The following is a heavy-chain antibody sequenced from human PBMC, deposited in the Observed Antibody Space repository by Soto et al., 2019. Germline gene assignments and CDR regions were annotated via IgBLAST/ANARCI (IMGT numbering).Heavy chain of an antibody. CDR3: ARAWTASYYYYGMDV. CDR1: GFTFSSYW. D-gene: IGHD5-18*01. V-gene: IGHV3-74*01. CDR2: INSDGSST. Sequence: EVQLVESGGGLVQPGGSLRLSCAASGFTFSSYWMHWVRQAPGKGLVWVSRINSDGSSTSYADSVKGRFTISRDNAKNTLYLQMNSLRAEDTAVYYCARAWTASYYYYGMDVWGQGTTFTVSS. J-gene: IGHJ6*02.